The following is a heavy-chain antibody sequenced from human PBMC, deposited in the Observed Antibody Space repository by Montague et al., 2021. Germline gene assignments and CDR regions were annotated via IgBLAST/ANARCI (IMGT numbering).Heavy chain of an antibody. D-gene: IGHD6-13*01. CDR3: ARNLASAAPGALDI. J-gene: IGHJ3*02. CDR1: GFSFSSHW. V-gene: IGHV3-74*01. CDR2: ITLDGSST. Sequence: SLRLSCAASGFSFSSHWMHWVRQAPGKGLLWVSRITLDGSSTTFADSVKGRFTTSRDNAKATLYLQMNSLRVEDTAVYYCARNLASAAPGALDIWGQGTMVTVSS.